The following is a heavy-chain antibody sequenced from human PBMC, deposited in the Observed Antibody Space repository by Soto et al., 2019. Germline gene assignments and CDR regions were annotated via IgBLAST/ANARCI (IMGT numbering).Heavy chain of an antibody. CDR3: ANIDYYYDMDV. Sequence: QLVESGGGLVQPGGSLRLSCAASGFTFRSYWMHWVRQVPGKGLEWVAKISKDGGEKNYVDSVKGRFTISRDNSKNSLYLQLSSLRAEDTAVYYCANIDYYYDMDVWGQGTTVTVSS. CDR1: GFTFRSYW. D-gene: IGHD3-16*02. V-gene: IGHV3-7*03. CDR2: ISKDGGEK. J-gene: IGHJ6*02.